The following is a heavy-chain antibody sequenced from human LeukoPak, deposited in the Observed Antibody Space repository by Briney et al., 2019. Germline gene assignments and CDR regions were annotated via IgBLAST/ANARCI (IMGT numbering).Heavy chain of an antibody. CDR3: ARHSVITSRIAARILDY. V-gene: IGHV5-51*01. CDR2: IYPGDSDT. Sequence: GESLKISCKGSGYSFTSYWIGWVRQMPGKGLEWMGIIYPGDSDTRYSPSFQGQVTISADKSISTAYLRWSSLKASDTAMYYCARHSVITSRIAARILDYWGQGTLVTVSS. J-gene: IGHJ4*02. D-gene: IGHD6-6*01. CDR1: GYSFTSYW.